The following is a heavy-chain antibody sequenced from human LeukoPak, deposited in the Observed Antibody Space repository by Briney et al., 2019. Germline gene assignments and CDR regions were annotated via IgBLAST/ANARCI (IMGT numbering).Heavy chain of an antibody. CDR2: IYSGGST. J-gene: IGHJ4*02. CDR1: GFTVSSSY. CDR3: AREGGRGSADY. V-gene: IGHV3-66*01. D-gene: IGHD6-25*01. Sequence: PGGSLRLSCAASGFTVSSSYMSWVRQPPGKGLEWVSVIYSGGSTSYADSVKGRFTISRDTSKNTLSLQMNNVRPEDTAVYYCAREGGRGSADYWGQGTLVTVSS.